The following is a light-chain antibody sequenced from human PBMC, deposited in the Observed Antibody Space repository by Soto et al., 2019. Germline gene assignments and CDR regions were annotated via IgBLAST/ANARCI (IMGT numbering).Light chain of an antibody. CDR2: EVS. Sequence: QSALTQPRSVSGSPGQSVAISCTGTSSDVGGYNSVSWYQQHPGQAPQLMIYEVSNRPSGVSNRFSGSKSGNTASLTISGLQAEDETDYYCSSYTSTGAWVFGGGTKLTVL. CDR1: SSDVGGYNS. J-gene: IGLJ3*02. CDR3: SSYTSTGAWV. V-gene: IGLV2-14*01.